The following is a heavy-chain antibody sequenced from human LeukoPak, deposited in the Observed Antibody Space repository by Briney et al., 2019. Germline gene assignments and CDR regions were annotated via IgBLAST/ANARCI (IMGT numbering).Heavy chain of an antibody. CDR3: ARERVGATGYFDY. V-gene: IGHV4-38-2*02. CDR1: GYSISSGYY. D-gene: IGHD1-26*01. CDR2: IYHSGST. J-gene: IGHJ4*02. Sequence: PSETLSLTCTVSGYSISSGYYWGWIRQPPGKGLEWIGSIYHSGSTYYNPSLKSRVTISVDTSKNQFSLKLSSVTAANTAVYYCARERVGATGYFDYWGQGTLVTVSS.